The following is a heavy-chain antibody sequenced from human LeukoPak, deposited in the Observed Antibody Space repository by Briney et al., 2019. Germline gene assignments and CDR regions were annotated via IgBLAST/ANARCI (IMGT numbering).Heavy chain of an antibody. CDR3: ARDRGGLEWLLYRSGWFDP. CDR2: MNPNSGNT. Sequence: GASVKVSCKASGYTFTSYDINWVRQATGQGLEWMGWMNPNSGNTGYAQKFQGRVTITRSTSISTAYMELSSLRSEDTAVYYCARDRGGLEWLLYRSGWFDPWGQGTLVTVSS. J-gene: IGHJ5*02. CDR1: GYTFTSYD. D-gene: IGHD3-3*01. V-gene: IGHV1-8*03.